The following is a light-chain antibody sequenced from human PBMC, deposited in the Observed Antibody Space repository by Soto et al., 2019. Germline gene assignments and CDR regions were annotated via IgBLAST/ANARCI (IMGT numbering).Light chain of an antibody. Sequence: DIQMTQAPSSLSASVVDRVTITCQASQNINNYLNWYQQKPGRAPKLLIYDASNLEAGVPSRFRGSGSGTDFTFTISCLQPEDIATYYCQQYENLPTFGQGTRLEIK. J-gene: IGKJ5*01. CDR2: DAS. CDR3: QQYENLPT. V-gene: IGKV1-33*01. CDR1: QNINNY.